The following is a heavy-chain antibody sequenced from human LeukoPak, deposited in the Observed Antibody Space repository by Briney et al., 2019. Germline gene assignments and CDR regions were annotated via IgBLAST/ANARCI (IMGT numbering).Heavy chain of an antibody. J-gene: IGHJ4*02. Sequence: SVKVSCKASGGTFSSYAISWVRQAPGQGLEWMGRIIPIFGTANYAQKFQGSVTITTDESTSTAYMELSSLRSEDTAVYYCARDRGWLQTYYFDYWGQGTLVTVSS. CDR3: ARDRGWLQTYYFDY. D-gene: IGHD5-24*01. V-gene: IGHV1-69*05. CDR1: GGTFSSYA. CDR2: IIPIFGTA.